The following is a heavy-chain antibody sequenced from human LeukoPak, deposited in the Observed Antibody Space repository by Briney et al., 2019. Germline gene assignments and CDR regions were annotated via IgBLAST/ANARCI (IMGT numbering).Heavy chain of an antibody. CDR3: ASRGSSGYYFSSSFDP. Sequence: GSLRLSCAASGFTFSSYSMNWARQAPGKGLEWVSSISSSSYIYYADSVKGRFTISRDNAKNSLYLQMNSLRAEDTAVYYCASRGSSGYYFSSSFDPWGQGTLVTVSS. V-gene: IGHV3-21*01. D-gene: IGHD3-22*01. CDR2: ISSSSYI. CDR1: GFTFSSYS. J-gene: IGHJ5*02.